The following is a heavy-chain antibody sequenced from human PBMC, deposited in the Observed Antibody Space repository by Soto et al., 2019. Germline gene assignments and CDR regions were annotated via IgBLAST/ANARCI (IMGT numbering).Heavy chain of an antibody. D-gene: IGHD2-15*01. CDR3: ARDRVVVAASPFDY. CDR2: ISSSSSYI. V-gene: IGHV3-21*01. CDR1: GFTFSSYS. Sequence: PGGSLRLSCAASGFTFSSYSMNWVRQAPGKGLEWVSSISSSSSYIYYADSVKGPFTISRDNAKNSLYLQMNSLRAEDTAVYYCARDRVVVAASPFDYWGQGTLVTVSS. J-gene: IGHJ4*01.